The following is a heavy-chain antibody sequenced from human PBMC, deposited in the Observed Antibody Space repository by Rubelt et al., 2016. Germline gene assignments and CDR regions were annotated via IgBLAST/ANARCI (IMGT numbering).Heavy chain of an antibody. CDR3: ARDSRGYDFWSS. J-gene: IGHJ4*02. CDR2: INQSGDT. CDR1: GGSFSGYY. Sequence: QVQLQQWGAGLLKPSETLSLTCVVYGGSFSGYYWNWIRQPPGKGLEWIGEINQSGDTTYNPSLNSRFIISVTTSKNQFSLKLSSVTAADTAVYYCARDSRGYDFWSSWGQGTLVTVSS. V-gene: IGHV4-34*02. D-gene: IGHD3-3*01.